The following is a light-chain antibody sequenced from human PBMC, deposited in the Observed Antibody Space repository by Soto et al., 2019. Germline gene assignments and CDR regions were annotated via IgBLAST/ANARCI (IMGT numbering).Light chain of an antibody. Sequence: EIVLTQSPDTLSLSPGERATLSCRASQSVSNNYLAWYLQKPGQAPKVLIHAASGRTTGIPDRFRGSGSGTDFTLTITRLEPEDCAVYYCQQYGSSPWTFGQGTKVDIK. CDR2: AAS. V-gene: IGKV3-20*01. CDR1: QSVSNNY. J-gene: IGKJ1*01. CDR3: QQYGSSPWT.